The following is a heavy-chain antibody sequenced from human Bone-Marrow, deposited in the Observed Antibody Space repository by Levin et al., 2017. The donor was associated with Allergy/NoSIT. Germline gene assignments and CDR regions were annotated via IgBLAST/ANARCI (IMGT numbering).Heavy chain of an antibody. Sequence: SLKISCAASGFTFDDYAMHWVRQAPGKGLEWVSGISWNSGSIGYADSVKGRFTISRDNAKNSLYLQMNSLRAEDTALYYCAKDGVGVVVAATLRLVNYFDYWGQGTLVTVSS. J-gene: IGHJ4*02. CDR1: GFTFDDYA. CDR2: ISWNSGSI. CDR3: AKDGVGVVVAATLRLVNYFDY. V-gene: IGHV3-9*01. D-gene: IGHD2-15*01.